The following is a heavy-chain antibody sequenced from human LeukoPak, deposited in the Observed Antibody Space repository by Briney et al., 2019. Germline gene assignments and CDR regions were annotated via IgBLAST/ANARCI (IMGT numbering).Heavy chain of an antibody. Sequence: GSLRLSCATSGFTFSSYAMSWIRQPPGKGLEWIGEINHSGSTKYNPSLKSRVTISVDTSKKHFSLKLTSVTAADTAVYYCARSRDCAGSSCYIDYWGQGTLVTVSS. CDR2: INHSGST. CDR1: GFTFSSYA. D-gene: IGHD2-15*01. V-gene: IGHV4-34*08. CDR3: ARSRDCAGSSCYIDY. J-gene: IGHJ4*02.